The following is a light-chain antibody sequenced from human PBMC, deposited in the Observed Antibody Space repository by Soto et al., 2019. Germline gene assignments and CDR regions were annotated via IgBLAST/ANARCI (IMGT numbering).Light chain of an antibody. J-gene: IGKJ1*01. Sequence: DIQMTQSPSSLSASVGDRVTITCRASQGISNYLAWYQQKPGKVPKLLIYAASTLQSGVPSRFSGSGSGTDFTLTNSTLQAEDVVTYYCQKYNTAPWTVGQGTKVDIK. V-gene: IGKV1-27*01. CDR2: AAS. CDR3: QKYNTAPWT. CDR1: QGISNY.